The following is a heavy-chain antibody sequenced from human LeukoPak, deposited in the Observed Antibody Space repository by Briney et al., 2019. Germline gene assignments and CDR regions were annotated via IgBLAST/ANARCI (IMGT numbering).Heavy chain of an antibody. Sequence: VASVTVSFKASGYTFVNYGLSWVRQAPGQGLEWMGRINTYNGDTDYAQNVRGRVIMTTDTSTSTGYMELRSLRSDDTAVYYCARDGVVIRGAFTLSYNAMDVWGQGTTVAVSS. CDR1: GYTFVNYG. D-gene: IGHD2-2*01. CDR3: ARDGVVIRGAFTLSYNAMDV. J-gene: IGHJ6*02. CDR2: INTYNGDT. V-gene: IGHV1-18*01.